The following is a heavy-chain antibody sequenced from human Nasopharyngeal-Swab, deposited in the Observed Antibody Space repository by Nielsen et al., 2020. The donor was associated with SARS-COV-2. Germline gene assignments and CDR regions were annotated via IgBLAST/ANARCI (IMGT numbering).Heavy chain of an antibody. V-gene: IGHV3-7*01. J-gene: IGHJ6*02. D-gene: IGHD4-17*01. CDR1: GLTFSSYW. Sequence: GESLKISCVGSGLTFSSYWMSWVRRAPGKGLEWVANIKQDESERYYVESVKGRFTISRDNAKNSLYLQMSSLRAEDTAVYYCARVSPYGDYAGVYRSMDVWGQGTTVTVSS. CDR2: IKQDESER. CDR3: ARVSPYGDYAGVYRSMDV.